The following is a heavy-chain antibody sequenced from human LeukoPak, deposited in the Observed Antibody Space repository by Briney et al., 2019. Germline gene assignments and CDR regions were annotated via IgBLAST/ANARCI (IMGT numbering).Heavy chain of an antibody. J-gene: IGHJ4*02. CDR3: ARAPNNYGKFDY. V-gene: IGHV4-61*01. CDR1: GGSVSSGSYY. CDR2: IYYSGST. Sequence: SETLSLTCTVSGGSVSSGSYYWSWIRQPPGKGLEWIGYIYYSGSTNDNPSLKSRVTISVDTSKNQFSLKLSSVTAADTAVYYCARAPNNYGKFDYWGQGTLVTVSS. D-gene: IGHD3-10*01.